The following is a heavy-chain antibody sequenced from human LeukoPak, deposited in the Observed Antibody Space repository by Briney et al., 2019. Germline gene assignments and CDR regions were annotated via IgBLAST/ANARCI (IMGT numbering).Heavy chain of an antibody. J-gene: IGHJ6*03. D-gene: IGHD3-3*01. Sequence: PGGSLRLSCAASGFTFSSYAMSWVRQAPGKGLEWVSAISGSGGSTYYADSVKGRFTISRDNSKNTLYLQMNSLRAEDTAVYYCAKDRPLGDDFWSSPPWYMDVWGKGTTVTVSS. CDR3: AKDRPLGDDFWSSPPWYMDV. CDR1: GFTFSSYA. V-gene: IGHV3-23*01. CDR2: ISGSGGST.